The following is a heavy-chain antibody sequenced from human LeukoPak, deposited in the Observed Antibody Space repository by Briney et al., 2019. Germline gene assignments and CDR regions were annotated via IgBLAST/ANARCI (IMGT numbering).Heavy chain of an antibody. Sequence: SETLSLTCAVSGGSISSSNWWSWVRQPPGKGLEWIGEIYHSGSTNYNPSLKSRVTISVDKSKNQFSLKLSSVTAADTAVYYCATGYNDFRVEGRYFYSWGQGTLVTISS. CDR3: ATGYNDFRVEGRYFYS. CDR2: IYHSGST. V-gene: IGHV4-4*02. J-gene: IGHJ4*02. D-gene: IGHD3-9*01. CDR1: GGSISSSNW.